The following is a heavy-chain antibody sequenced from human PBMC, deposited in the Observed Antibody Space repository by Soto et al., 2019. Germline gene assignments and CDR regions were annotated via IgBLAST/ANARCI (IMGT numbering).Heavy chain of an antibody. V-gene: IGHV4-4*02. CDR3: ARSEATALDF. CDR1: GDSMSISNW. Sequence: QVQLQESGPGLLKPSGTLSLTCTVSGDSMSISNWWNWVRQPPGKGLEWIGEAHHSGRTNSNPSLKSRVTISVDRSQNLFSLQLTSVTAADTAVYFCARSEATALDFWGQGILVTVSS. J-gene: IGHJ4*02. CDR2: AHHSGRT.